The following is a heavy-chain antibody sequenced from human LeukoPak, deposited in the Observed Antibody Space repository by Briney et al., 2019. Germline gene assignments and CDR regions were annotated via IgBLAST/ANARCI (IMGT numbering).Heavy chain of an antibody. Sequence: GRSLRLSCAASGFTFSNYPMHWVRQAPGKGLEWVAVISYDGSNKDYGDSVKGRFTISRDNSENTLLLQMNSLRAEDTAMYHCARASFDSSGYYYFDYWGQGTLVTVSS. CDR1: GFTFSNYP. J-gene: IGHJ4*02. D-gene: IGHD3-22*01. V-gene: IGHV3-30-3*01. CDR2: ISYDGSNK. CDR3: ARASFDSSGYYYFDY.